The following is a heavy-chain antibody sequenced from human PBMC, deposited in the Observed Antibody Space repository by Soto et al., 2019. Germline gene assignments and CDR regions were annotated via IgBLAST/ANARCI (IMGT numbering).Heavy chain of an antibody. Sequence: GGSXRLSCASSGFTFSSYAMSWVRQAPGKGLEWVSAISGSGGSTYYADSVKGRFTISRDNSKNTLYLQMNSLRAEDTAVYYCAKPSAGYSGYAIPNWFDPWGQGTLVTVSS. CDR3: AKPSAGYSGYAIPNWFDP. J-gene: IGHJ5*02. V-gene: IGHV3-23*01. D-gene: IGHD5-12*01. CDR1: GFTFSSYA. CDR2: ISGSGGST.